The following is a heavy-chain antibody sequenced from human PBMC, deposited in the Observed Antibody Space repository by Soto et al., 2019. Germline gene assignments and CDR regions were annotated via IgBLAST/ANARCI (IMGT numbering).Heavy chain of an antibody. CDR2: INPNSGGT. V-gene: IGHV1-2*04. Sequence: GASVKVSCKASGYTFTGYYMHWVRQAPGQGLEWMGWINPNSGGTNYAQKFQGWVTMTRDTSISTAYMELSRLRSDDTAVYYCARDGNWNDPGLDAFDIWGQGTMVT. D-gene: IGHD1-1*01. J-gene: IGHJ3*02. CDR3: ARDGNWNDPGLDAFDI. CDR1: GYTFTGYY.